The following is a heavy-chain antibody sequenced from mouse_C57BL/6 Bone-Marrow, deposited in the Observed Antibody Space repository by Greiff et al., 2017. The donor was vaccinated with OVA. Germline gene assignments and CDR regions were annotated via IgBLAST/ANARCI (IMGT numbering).Heavy chain of an antibody. CDR3: ARGRNPYAMGY. V-gene: IGHV1-42*01. J-gene: IGHJ4*01. CDR1: GYSFTGYY. D-gene: IGHD2-1*01. CDR2: INPSTGGT. Sequence: VQLQQSGPELVKPGASVKISCKASGYSFTGYYMNWVKQSPEKSLEWIGEINPSTGGTTYNQKFKAKATLTVDKSSSTAYMQLKSLTSEDSAVYYCARGRNPYAMGYWGQGTSVTVSS.